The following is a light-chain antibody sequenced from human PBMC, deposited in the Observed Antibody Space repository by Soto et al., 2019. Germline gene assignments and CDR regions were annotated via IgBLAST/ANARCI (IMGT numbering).Light chain of an antibody. CDR3: QQYSSYPLT. CDR2: KAS. V-gene: IGKV1-5*03. CDR1: QSISSL. Sequence: DIQMTQSPSTLSASVGDRVTITCRASQSISSLLAWYQQKPGRGPTLLIYKASTLKSGVPSRFSGSTSGTEFTLTISGLQPDDSATYYCQQYSSYPLTFGQGTRLEIK. J-gene: IGKJ5*01.